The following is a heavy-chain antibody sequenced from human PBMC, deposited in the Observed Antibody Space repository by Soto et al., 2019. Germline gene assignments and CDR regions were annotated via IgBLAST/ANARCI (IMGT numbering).Heavy chain of an antibody. CDR3: AKDSGYYDSSGYYYY. CDR1: GFTFSSYA. D-gene: IGHD3-22*01. CDR2: ISGSGGTT. Sequence: EVQLLESGGGLVQPGGSLRLSCAASGFTFSSYAMSWVRQAPGKGLEWVSAISGSGGTTYYADSVKGRFTISRDNSKNKLYLQMNSLRAEDTAVYYCAKDSGYYDSSGYYYYWGQGTLVTVSS. J-gene: IGHJ4*02. V-gene: IGHV3-23*01.